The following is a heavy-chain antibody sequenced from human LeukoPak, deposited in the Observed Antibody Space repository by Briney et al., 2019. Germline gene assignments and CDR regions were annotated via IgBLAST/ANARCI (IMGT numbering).Heavy chain of an antibody. CDR2: VDPEDGEA. CDR3: ATGESIGGAYDY. D-gene: IGHD1-26*01. J-gene: IGHJ4*02. CDR1: GYTFTGYY. Sequence: ASVKVSCKASGYTFTGYYMHWVVQAPGKGLEWMGRVDPEDGEAKYAEKFQGRVILSADTSTDTAYMELSSLRSEDTAVYYCATGESIGGAYDYWGQGTLVTVSS. V-gene: IGHV1-69-2*01.